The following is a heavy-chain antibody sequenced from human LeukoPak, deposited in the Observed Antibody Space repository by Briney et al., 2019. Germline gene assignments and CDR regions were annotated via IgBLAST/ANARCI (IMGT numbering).Heavy chain of an antibody. CDR1: GFTFSSYA. CDR3: AKVPGYCSGGSCSPFDY. J-gene: IGHJ4*02. Sequence: EPGGSLRLSCAASGFTFSSYAMSWVRQAPGKGLEWVSAISGSGGSTYYADSVKGRFTISRDNSKNTLYLQMNSLRAEDTAVYYCAKVPGYCSGGSCSPFDYWGQGTLVTVSS. V-gene: IGHV3-23*01. CDR2: ISGSGGST. D-gene: IGHD2-15*01.